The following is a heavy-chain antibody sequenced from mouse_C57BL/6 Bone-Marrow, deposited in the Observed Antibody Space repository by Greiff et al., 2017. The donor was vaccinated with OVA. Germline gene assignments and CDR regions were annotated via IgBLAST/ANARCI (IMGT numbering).Heavy chain of an antibody. Sequence: VKLQESGAELVKPGASVKMSCKASGYTFTSYWITWVKQRPGQGLEWIGDIYPGSGSTNYNEKFKSKATLTVDTSSSTAYMQLSSLTSEDSAVYYCARFDGYYYFDYWGQGTTLTVSS. CDR3: ARFDGYYYFDY. J-gene: IGHJ2*01. D-gene: IGHD2-3*01. CDR2: IYPGSGST. V-gene: IGHV1-55*01. CDR1: GYTFTSYW.